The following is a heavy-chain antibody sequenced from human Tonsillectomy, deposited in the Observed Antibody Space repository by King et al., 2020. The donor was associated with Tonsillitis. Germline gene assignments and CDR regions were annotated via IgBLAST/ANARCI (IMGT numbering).Heavy chain of an antibody. CDR1: GFTFDDYA. D-gene: IGHD6-19*01. J-gene: IGHJ3*02. V-gene: IGHV3-9*01. CDR3: AKGIPSSGWFGDAFDI. Sequence: VQLVESGGGLVQPGRSLRLSCAASGFTFDDYAMHWVRQAPGKGLEWVSGISWNSDSIGYADSVKGRFTISRDNAKNSLYLQMNSLRAEDTALYYCAKGIPSSGWFGDAFDIWGQGTVVTVSS. CDR2: ISWNSDSI.